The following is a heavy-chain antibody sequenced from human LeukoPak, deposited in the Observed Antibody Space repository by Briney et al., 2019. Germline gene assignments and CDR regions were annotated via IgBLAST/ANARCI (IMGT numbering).Heavy chain of an antibody. CDR2: ISSSGRTI. CDR1: EFIFSGYE. J-gene: IGHJ6*04. D-gene: IGHD3-10*02. V-gene: IGHV3-48*03. Sequence: GGSLRLSCAASEFIFSGYEMKWVRQAPGKGLEWVSYISSSGRTIYYADSVKGRFTISRDNAKNSLYLQMNSLRAADTAVYYCAELGITMIGGVWGKGTTVTISS. CDR3: AELGITMIGGV.